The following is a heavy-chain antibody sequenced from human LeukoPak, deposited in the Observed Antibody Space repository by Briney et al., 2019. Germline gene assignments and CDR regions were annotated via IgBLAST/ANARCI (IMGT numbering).Heavy chain of an antibody. J-gene: IGHJ6*03. CDR2: ISTSSSYI. V-gene: IGHV3-21*04. CDR3: VREHYNYYMDV. CDR1: AFTFSSYS. Sequence: PGGSLRLSCAASAFTFSSYSMNWVRQAPGKGLEWVSFISTSSSYIHYADSVKGRFTISRDNAKNSLYLQMDSLRAEDTALYYCVREHYNYYMDVWGKGTTVTVSS.